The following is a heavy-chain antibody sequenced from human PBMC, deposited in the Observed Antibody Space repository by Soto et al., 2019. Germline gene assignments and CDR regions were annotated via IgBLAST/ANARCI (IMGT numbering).Heavy chain of an antibody. CDR1: GFTFTAFW. D-gene: IGHD6-19*01. Sequence: GGSLRLSCAASGFTFTAFWMIWVRQAPGKGLEWVASINQDGSARYYVDSVKGRFTISRDDVKNSLFLQMNSLRADDTAVYYYSRDHSSGWSFQHWGPGALVTVSS. J-gene: IGHJ1*01. CDR3: SRDHSSGWSFQH. CDR2: INQDGSAR. V-gene: IGHV3-7*03.